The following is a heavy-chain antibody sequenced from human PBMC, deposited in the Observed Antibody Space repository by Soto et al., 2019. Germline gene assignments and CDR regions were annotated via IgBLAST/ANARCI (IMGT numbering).Heavy chain of an antibody. V-gene: IGHV1-2*02. J-gene: IGHJ6*02. CDR1: GGTFSSYA. D-gene: IGHD1-7*01. CDR3: AREGLNWNYHRPHGGMDV. Sequence: QVQLVQSGAEVKKPGSSVKVSCKASGGTFSSYAISWVRQAPGQGLEWMGWINPNSGGTNYAQKFQGRVTMTRDTSISTAYMELSRLRSDDTAVYYCAREGLNWNYHRPHGGMDVWGQGTTVTVSS. CDR2: INPNSGGT.